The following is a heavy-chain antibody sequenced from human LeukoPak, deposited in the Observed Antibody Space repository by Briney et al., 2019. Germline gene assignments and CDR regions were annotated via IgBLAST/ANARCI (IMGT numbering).Heavy chain of an antibody. V-gene: IGHV4-59*01. CDR2: IYYSGST. J-gene: IGHJ3*02. CDR1: GYRFGDYS. D-gene: IGHD3-16*01. Sequence: LSCAASGYRFGDYSVNWIRQPPGKGLEWIGYIYYSGSTNYNPSLKSRVTISVDTSKNQFSLKLSSVTAADTAVYYCATLGHARRAFDIWGQGTMVTVSS. CDR3: ATLGHARRAFDI.